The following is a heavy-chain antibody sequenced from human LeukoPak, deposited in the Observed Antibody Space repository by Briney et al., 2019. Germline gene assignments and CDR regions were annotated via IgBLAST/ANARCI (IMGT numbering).Heavy chain of an antibody. CDR2: FDPEDGET. CDR3: ATDPYYYDSSGYLVDY. Sequence: ASVKVSCKVSGYTLTELSMHWVRQAPGKGLEWMGGFDPEDGETIYAQKFQGRVTMTEDTSTDTAYMELSSLRSEDTAVYYCATDPYYYDSSGYLVDYWGQGTLVTVSS. CDR1: GYTLTELS. V-gene: IGHV1-24*01. J-gene: IGHJ4*02. D-gene: IGHD3-22*01.